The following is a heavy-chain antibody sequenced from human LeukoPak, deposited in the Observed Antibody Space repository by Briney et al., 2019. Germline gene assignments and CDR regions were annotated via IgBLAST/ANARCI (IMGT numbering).Heavy chain of an antibody. J-gene: IGHJ4*02. D-gene: IGHD3-22*01. CDR1: SGSISSSSYY. Sequence: SETLSLTCTVSSGSISSSSYYWGWIRQPPGKGLEWIGSIHYSEGTYYNPSLKSRVTISIDTSKNQFTLKLSSVTAADTAVNYCARHTNDSSGFFDYWGQGTLVTVSS. CDR2: IHYSEGT. V-gene: IGHV4-39*01. CDR3: ARHTNDSSGFFDY.